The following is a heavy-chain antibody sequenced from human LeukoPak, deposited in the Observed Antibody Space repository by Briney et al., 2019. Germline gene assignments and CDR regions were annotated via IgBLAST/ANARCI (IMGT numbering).Heavy chain of an antibody. CDR2: INPSGGST. D-gene: IGHD5-12*01. CDR3: AREMKSTDIVATIDRGFDY. V-gene: IGHV1-46*01. J-gene: IGHJ4*02. Sequence: VASVKVSCKASGYTFTSYYMHWVRHAPGQRLEWMGIINPSGGSTSYAQKFQGRVTMTRDTSTSTVYMELSSLRSEDTAVYHCAREMKSTDIVATIDRGFDYWGQGTLVTVSS. CDR1: GYTFTSYY.